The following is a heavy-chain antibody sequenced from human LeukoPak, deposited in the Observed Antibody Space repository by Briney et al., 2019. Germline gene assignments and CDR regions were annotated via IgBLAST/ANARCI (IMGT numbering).Heavy chain of an antibody. CDR2: IYYSGST. CDR1: GGSISSYY. J-gene: IGHJ6*03. CDR3: ARAESHYYYYMDV. Sequence: SETLSLTCTVSGGSISSYYWSWIRQPPGKGLEWIGYIYYSGSTNYNPSLESRVTISVETSKNEFSLKLRSVTAADTAVYYCARAESHYYYYMDVWGKGTTVTVPS. V-gene: IGHV4-59*01.